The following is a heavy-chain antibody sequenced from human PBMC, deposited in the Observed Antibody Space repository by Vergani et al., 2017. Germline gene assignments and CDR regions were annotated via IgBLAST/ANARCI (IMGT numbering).Heavy chain of an antibody. CDR2: IDHTGRP. J-gene: IGHJ6*03. CDR1: GGSFTSYH. D-gene: IGHD4-11*01. V-gene: IGHV4-34*01. CDR3: ARVNTETSGHLYSYYYMYV. Sequence: QVQLQQWGGGLLKPSETLSLTCVVNGGSFTSYHWTWIRQSPGEGLEWVGDIDHTGRPDYNPSLKSRLTMSVDKSRNQFSLTLNSVTATDTAIYFCARVNTETSGHLYSYYYMYVWGQGTAVTVS.